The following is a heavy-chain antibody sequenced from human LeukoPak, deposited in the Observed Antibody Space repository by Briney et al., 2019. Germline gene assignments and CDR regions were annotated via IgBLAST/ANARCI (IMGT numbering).Heavy chain of an antibody. CDR1: GFTFSSYA. CDR3: AKDRGSGSYYQERPFDY. D-gene: IGHD3-10*01. V-gene: IGHV3-23*01. Sequence: PGGSLRLSCAASGFTFSSYAMSWVRQAPGKGLEWVSAISSSGGSTYYADSVKRRFTISRDNSKNTLYLQMNSLRAEDTAVYYCAKDRGSGSYYQERPFDYWGQGTLVTVSS. CDR2: ISSSGGST. J-gene: IGHJ4*02.